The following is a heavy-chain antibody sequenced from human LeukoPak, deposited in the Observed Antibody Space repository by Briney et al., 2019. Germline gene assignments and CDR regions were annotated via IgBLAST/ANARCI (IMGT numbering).Heavy chain of an antibody. D-gene: IGHD1-26*01. V-gene: IGHV3-74*01. Sequence: GGSLRLSCAASGFTLSGYWMNWVRQVPGKGLEWVSGVNGDGSHSDYADSVKGRFTISRDNAKTTMYPQMNSPRAEDTAIYYCSRGSDVWSQGTLVTVSS. CDR1: GFTLSGYW. CDR2: VNGDGSHS. CDR3: SRGSDV. J-gene: IGHJ4*02.